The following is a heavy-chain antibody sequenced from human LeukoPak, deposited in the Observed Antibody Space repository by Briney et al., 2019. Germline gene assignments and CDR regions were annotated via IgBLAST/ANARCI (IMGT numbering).Heavy chain of an antibody. CDR3: ADLGTSD. J-gene: IGHJ4*02. V-gene: IGHV3-7*01. CDR1: GFLFCSQG. CDR2: INSDGSAK. Sequence: PGGAPRLSCADSGFLFCSQGMTWGPPGPGTGLEWVATINSDGSAKYHVDSAKGRFTISRDNAKNLVYLQMSILRAEDTAVYYCADLGTSDCGQGTLVTVSS. D-gene: IGHD1-7*01.